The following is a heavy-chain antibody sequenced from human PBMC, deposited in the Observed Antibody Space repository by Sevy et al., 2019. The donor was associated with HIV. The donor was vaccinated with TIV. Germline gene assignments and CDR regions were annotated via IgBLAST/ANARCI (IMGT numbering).Heavy chain of an antibody. V-gene: IGHV3-7*01. Sequence: GGSLRLSCAASGFTFSSYWMTWVRQAPGKRPEWVADIKPSGSEKKYVDSVKGRFTVSRDNAKNILYLQMNSLRVEDTAVYYCRTVIQQSLRDYWGQGTLVTASS. J-gene: IGHJ4*02. D-gene: IGHD5-18*01. CDR2: IKPSGSEK. CDR3: RTVIQQSLRDY. CDR1: GFTFSSYW.